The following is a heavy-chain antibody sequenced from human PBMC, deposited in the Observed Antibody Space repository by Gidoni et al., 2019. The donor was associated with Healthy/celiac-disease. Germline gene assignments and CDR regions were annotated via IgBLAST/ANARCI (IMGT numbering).Heavy chain of an antibody. Sequence: EVQLVESGGGLVQPGGSLSPSCAASGSTFSSYWISWVRQAPGKGLEWVAKIKQDGSDKYYVDSVKGRFTISRDNAKNSLYLQMNSLRAEDTAVYYCAREYSGYDAFDYWGQGTLVTVSS. CDR2: IKQDGSDK. CDR3: AREYSGYDAFDY. J-gene: IGHJ4*02. D-gene: IGHD5-12*01. CDR1: GSTFSSYW. V-gene: IGHV3-7*03.